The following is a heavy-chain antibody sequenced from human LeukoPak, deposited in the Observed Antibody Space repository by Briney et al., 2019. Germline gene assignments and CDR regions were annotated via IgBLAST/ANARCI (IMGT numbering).Heavy chain of an antibody. CDR3: AKILSKYSYGFDY. CDR2: IYYSGST. Sequence: PSETLSLTCAVYGGSISSYYWSWIRQPPGKGLEWIGYIYYSGSTNYNPSLKSRVTISVDTSKNQFSLKLSSVTAADTAVYYCAKILSKYSYGFDYWGQGTLLTVSS. V-gene: IGHV4-59*01. D-gene: IGHD5-18*01. J-gene: IGHJ4*02. CDR1: GGSISSYY.